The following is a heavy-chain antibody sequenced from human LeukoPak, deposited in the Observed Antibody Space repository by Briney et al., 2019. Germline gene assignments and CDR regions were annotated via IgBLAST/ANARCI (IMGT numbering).Heavy chain of an antibody. V-gene: IGHV1-2*02. CDR2: INPNGGGT. CDR3: ARAVTMVRGVIKVKRFDP. Sequence: GASVKVSCKASGYTFTGYYMHWVRQAPGQGLEWMGWINPNGGGTNYAQKFQGRVTMTRDTSISTAYMELSRLRSDDTAVYYCARAVTMVRGVIKVKRFDPWGQGTLVTVSS. J-gene: IGHJ5*02. D-gene: IGHD3-10*01. CDR1: GYTFTGYY.